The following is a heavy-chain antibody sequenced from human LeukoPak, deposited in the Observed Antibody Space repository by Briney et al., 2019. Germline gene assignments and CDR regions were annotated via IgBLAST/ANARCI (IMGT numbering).Heavy chain of an antibody. J-gene: IGHJ6*02. CDR2: IYPGDSDI. D-gene: IGHD2-21*02. CDR1: GYIFTSYW. Sequence: GESLKISCKGSGYIFTSYWIGWVRQMPGKGLEWMGIIYPGDSDIRYSPSFQGQVTISADKSTSTAYLQWSSLKASDSAIYYCARRSYCGGDCTRSVHFYYAMDVWGQGTTVTVSS. V-gene: IGHV5-51*01. CDR3: ARRSYCGGDCTRSVHFYYAMDV.